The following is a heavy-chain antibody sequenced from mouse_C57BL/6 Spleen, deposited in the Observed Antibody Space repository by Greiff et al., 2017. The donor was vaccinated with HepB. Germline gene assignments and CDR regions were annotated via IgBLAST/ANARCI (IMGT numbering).Heavy chain of an antibody. D-gene: IGHD3-2*02. V-gene: IGHV1-69*01. CDR2: IDPSDSYT. CDR3: ARSAAQGPFDY. J-gene: IGHJ2*01. Sequence: VQLQQPGAELVMPGASVKLSCKASGYTFTSYWMHWVKQRPGQGLEWIGEIDPSDSYTNYNQKFKGKSTLTVDKSSSTAYMQLSSLTSEDSAVYYCARSAAQGPFDYWGQGTTLTVSS. CDR1: GYTFTSYW.